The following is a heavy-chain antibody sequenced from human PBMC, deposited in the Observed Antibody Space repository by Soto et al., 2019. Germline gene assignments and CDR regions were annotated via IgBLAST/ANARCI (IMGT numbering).Heavy chain of an antibody. Sequence: GASVKVSCKASGYTYTSYGISWVRQAPGQGLEWMGWISAYNGNTNYAQKLQGRVTMTTDTSTSTAYMELRSLRSDDTAVYYCARDGTRIVLVPAAQLDYWGQGTLVTVSS. V-gene: IGHV1-18*01. D-gene: IGHD2-2*01. CDR3: ARDGTRIVLVPAAQLDY. J-gene: IGHJ4*02. CDR2: ISAYNGNT. CDR1: GYTYTSYG.